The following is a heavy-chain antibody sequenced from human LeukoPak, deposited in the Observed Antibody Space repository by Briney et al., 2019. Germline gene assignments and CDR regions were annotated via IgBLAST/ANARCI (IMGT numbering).Heavy chain of an antibody. CDR1: GGSISSYY. J-gene: IGHJ4*02. V-gene: IGHV4-59*08. CDR2: IYYSGST. CDR3: ARLLDSSGYHMMYYFDY. Sequence: PSETLSLTCTVSGGSISSYYWSWIRQPPGKGLEWIGYIYYSGSTNYNPSLKSRVTISVDTSKNQFSLKLSSVTAADTAVYYCARLLDSSGYHMMYYFDYWGQGTLVTVSS. D-gene: IGHD3-22*01.